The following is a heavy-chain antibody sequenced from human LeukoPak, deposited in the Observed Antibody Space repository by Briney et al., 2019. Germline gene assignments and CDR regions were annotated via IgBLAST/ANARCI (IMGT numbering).Heavy chain of an antibody. J-gene: IGHJ4*02. Sequence: ASVKVSCKVSGYTLTELSMHWVRQAPGKGLEWMGGFDPEDGETIYAQKFQGRVTMTEDTSTDTAYMELSSLRSEDTAVYYCATVAITMVRGVIPAWGRGTLVTVSS. D-gene: IGHD3-10*01. CDR3: ATVAITMVRGVIPA. CDR1: GYTLTELS. CDR2: FDPEDGET. V-gene: IGHV1-24*01.